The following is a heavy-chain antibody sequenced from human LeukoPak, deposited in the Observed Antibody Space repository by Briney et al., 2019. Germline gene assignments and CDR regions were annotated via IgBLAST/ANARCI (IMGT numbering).Heavy chain of an antibody. J-gene: IGHJ3*02. CDR1: GYTFTSNG. D-gene: IGHD3-3*01. CDR2: ISCYNGDT. V-gene: IGHV1-18*01. CDR3: ARDQFTNAFDI. Sequence: GASEKVSCKASGYTFTSNGITWVRQAPGHGLEWVGWISCYNGDTRYAQKFQGRVTVTTDTSTSTAYMELRSLRSDDTAVYYCARDQFTNAFDIWGQGTMVTVSS.